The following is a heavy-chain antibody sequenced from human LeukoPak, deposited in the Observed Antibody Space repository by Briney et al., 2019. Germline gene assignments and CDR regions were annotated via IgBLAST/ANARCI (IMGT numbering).Heavy chain of an antibody. D-gene: IGHD6-19*01. CDR3: ARAGSSGWYWVLDY. CDR2: IYYSGST. V-gene: IGHV4-59*01. CDR1: GGSISSYY. J-gene: IGHJ4*02. Sequence: SETLSLTCTVSGGSISSYYWSWIRQPPGKGLEWIGYIYYSGSTNYTPSLKSRVTISVDTSKNQFSLKRSSVTAADTAAYYCARAGSSGWYWVLDYWGQGTLVTVSS.